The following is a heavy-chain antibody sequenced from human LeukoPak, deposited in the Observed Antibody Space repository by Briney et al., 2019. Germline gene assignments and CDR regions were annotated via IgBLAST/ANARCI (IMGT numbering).Heavy chain of an antibody. CDR1: GFTFSNYA. J-gene: IGHJ4*02. CDR2: ISYDGNNK. V-gene: IGHV3-30-3*01. Sequence: GGSLRLSCEASGFTFSNYAMNWVRQAPGKGLEWVALISYDGNNKYYADSVKGRFTISRDNSKNTLYLQMNSLRAEDTAMFYCARGSSGDVVGATRYFDCWGQGTLVTVSS. CDR3: ARGSSGDVVGATRYFDC. D-gene: IGHD1-26*01.